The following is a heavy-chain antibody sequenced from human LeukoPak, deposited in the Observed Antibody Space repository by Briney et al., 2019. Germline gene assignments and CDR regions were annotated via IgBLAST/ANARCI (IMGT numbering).Heavy chain of an antibody. CDR3: ARAETQYYDFWSGYHNWFDP. CDR2: IYYSGRT. D-gene: IGHD3-3*01. V-gene: IGHV4-61*01. J-gene: IGHJ5*02. CDR1: GGSVNSGNYY. Sequence: PSETLSLTCTVSGGSVNSGNYYWSWIRQPPGKGLEWIGYIYYSGRTNYNPSLKSRITILVDTSKNQFSLKLSSVTAADTAVYYCARAETQYYDFWSGYHNWFDPWGQGTLVTVSS.